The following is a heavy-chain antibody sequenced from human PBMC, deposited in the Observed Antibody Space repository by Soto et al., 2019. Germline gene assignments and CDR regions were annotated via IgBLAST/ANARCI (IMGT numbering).Heavy chain of an antibody. Sequence: GESLKISCNGSGYSFTSYWIDWVRQMPGKGLEWMGIIYPGDSDTRYSPSFQGQVTISVDKSITTAYLQWSSLKASDTAMYYCARRRDGGSYNAFDIWGQGTMVTVSS. CDR1: GYSFTSYW. D-gene: IGHD1-26*01. J-gene: IGHJ3*02. CDR3: ARRRDGGSYNAFDI. V-gene: IGHV5-51*01. CDR2: IYPGDSDT.